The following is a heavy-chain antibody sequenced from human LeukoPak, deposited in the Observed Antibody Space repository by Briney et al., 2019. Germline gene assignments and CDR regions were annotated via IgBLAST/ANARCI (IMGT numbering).Heavy chain of an antibody. V-gene: IGHV1-46*01. CDR3: ARETTIAAADGLDY. D-gene: IGHD6-13*01. CDR2: INPNAGDT. Sequence: ASVKVSCKASGYTFTTYYLHWVRQAPGQGLEWMGIINPNAGDTGYAQKFQGRVTMTRDTSTSTVYMELSSLRSEDTAVYYCARETTIAAADGLDYWGQGTLVTVSS. J-gene: IGHJ4*02. CDR1: GYTFTTYY.